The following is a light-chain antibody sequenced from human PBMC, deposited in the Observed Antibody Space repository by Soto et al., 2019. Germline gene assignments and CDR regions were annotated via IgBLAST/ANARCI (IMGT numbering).Light chain of an antibody. J-gene: IGKJ4*01. V-gene: IGKV3-11*01. CDR2: DAS. Sequence: EIVLTQSPATLSLSPGERATLSCRASQSVSNYLAWYQQKPGQAPRLLIYDASNRATGIPARFSGSGSGTDCTLTISSPEHEDVAVYYCQQRSDWPPLTFGGGTKVEIK. CDR1: QSVSNY. CDR3: QQRSDWPPLT.